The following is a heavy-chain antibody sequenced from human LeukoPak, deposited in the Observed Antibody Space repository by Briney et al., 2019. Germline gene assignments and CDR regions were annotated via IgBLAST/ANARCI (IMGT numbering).Heavy chain of an antibody. CDR2: ISSSGSTI. Sequence: QSGGSLRLSCAASGFTFSSYEMNWVRQAPGKGLEWVSYISSSGSTIYYADSVKGRFTISRDNAKNSLYLQMNSLRAEDTAVYYCARVSLIAAAEPFDYWGQGTLFTVSS. D-gene: IGHD6-13*01. CDR3: ARVSLIAAAEPFDY. CDR1: GFTFSSYE. V-gene: IGHV3-48*03. J-gene: IGHJ4*02.